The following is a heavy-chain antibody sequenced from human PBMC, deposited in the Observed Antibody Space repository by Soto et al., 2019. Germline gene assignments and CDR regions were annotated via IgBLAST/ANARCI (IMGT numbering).Heavy chain of an antibody. CDR3: ARGVLANWGPENWFDP. D-gene: IGHD7-27*01. Sequence: QVQLQESGPGLVKPSQTLSLTCSVSGASISRGAYYWSWIRQHPGKGLEWIGNIYYSGRAYYNPSLKSRVAISVDTSQKQFSLRLSAVTAADTAVYYCARGVLANWGPENWFDPWGQGTLVTVSS. CDR1: GASISRGAYY. CDR2: IYYSGRA. V-gene: IGHV4-31*03. J-gene: IGHJ5*02.